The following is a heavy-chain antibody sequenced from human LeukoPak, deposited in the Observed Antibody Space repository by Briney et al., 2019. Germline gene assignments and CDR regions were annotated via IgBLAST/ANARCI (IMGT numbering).Heavy chain of an antibody. J-gene: IGHJ4*02. V-gene: IGHV3-33*01. D-gene: IGHD4-17*01. CDR2: IWYDGSNK. CDR1: GFTFSSYG. Sequence: GGSLTFSCSGSGFTFSSYGMQRVPPAPGHGLEGVAVIWYDGSNKYYADSVRARVTISRDNSKNTLYLQMNSLRAEGTAVYYCARHYGEYFDYWGQGTLVTVSS. CDR3: ARHYGEYFDY.